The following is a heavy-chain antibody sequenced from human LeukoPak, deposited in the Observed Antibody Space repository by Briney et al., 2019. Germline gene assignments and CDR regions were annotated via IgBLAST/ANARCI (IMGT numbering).Heavy chain of an antibody. CDR3: ARSGYSEYYFDY. Sequence: PGGSLRLSCAASGFTFSSYAMSWVRQAPGKGLEWVSAISGSGGSTYYADSVKGRFTISRDNSKNTLYLQMNSLRAEDTAVYYCARSGYSEYYFDYWGQGTLVTVSS. CDR2: ISGSGGST. V-gene: IGHV3-23*01. CDR1: GFTFSSYA. J-gene: IGHJ4*02. D-gene: IGHD6-13*01.